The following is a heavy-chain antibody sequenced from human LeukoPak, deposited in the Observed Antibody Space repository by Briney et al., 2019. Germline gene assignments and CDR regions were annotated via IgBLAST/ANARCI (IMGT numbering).Heavy chain of an antibody. CDR3: ARGGEYLPKNWFDP. D-gene: IGHD3-10*01. J-gene: IGHJ5*02. V-gene: IGHV4-30-2*01. Sequence: PSQTLSLTCAVSGGSISSGGYSWSWIRQPPGKGLEWIGYIYHSGSTYYNPSLKSRVTISVDRSKNQFPLKLSSVTAADTAVYYCARGGEYLPKNWFDPWGQGTLVTVSS. CDR2: IYHSGST. CDR1: GGSISSGGYS.